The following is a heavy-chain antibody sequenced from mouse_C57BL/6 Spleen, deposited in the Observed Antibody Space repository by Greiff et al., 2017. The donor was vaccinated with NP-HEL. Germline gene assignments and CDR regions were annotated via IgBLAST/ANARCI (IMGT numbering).Heavy chain of an antibody. Sequence: QVQLQQSGAELVKPGASVKMSCKASGYTFTSYWITWVKQRPGQGLEWIGDIYPGSGSTNYNEKFKSKATLTVDTSSSTAYMQLSSLTSEDSAVYYCARCDGYYAWFAYWGQGTLVTVSA. CDR3: ARCDGYYAWFAY. V-gene: IGHV1-55*01. CDR2: IYPGSGST. D-gene: IGHD2-3*01. CDR1: GYTFTSYW. J-gene: IGHJ3*01.